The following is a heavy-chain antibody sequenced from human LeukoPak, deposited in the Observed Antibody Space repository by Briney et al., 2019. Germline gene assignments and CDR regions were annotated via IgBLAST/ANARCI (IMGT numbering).Heavy chain of an antibody. CDR2: IYAGGKT. V-gene: IGHV4-4*09. CDR1: GGSISTYY. Sequence: KASETLSLTCTVSGGSISTYYWTWIRQAPGKGLEWIGYIYAGGKTRSSPSLESRVSISVDTSKNQFSLKLTSVTAADTAAYYCARGVSGFWLSFDFWGQGALASVSS. CDR3: ARGVSGFWLSFDF. J-gene: IGHJ4*02. D-gene: IGHD5/OR15-5a*01.